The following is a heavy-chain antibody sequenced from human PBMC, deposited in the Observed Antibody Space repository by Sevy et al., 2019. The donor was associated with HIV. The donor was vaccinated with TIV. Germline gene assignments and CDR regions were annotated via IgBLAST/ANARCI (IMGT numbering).Heavy chain of an antibody. V-gene: IGHV3-21*01. D-gene: IGHD2-2*01. J-gene: IGHJ4*02. CDR3: ARGGCTSSSCYLFDY. CDR2: ISSSSSYI. Sequence: VGSLRLSCVASGFTFSSYTMNWVRQAPGKGLEWVSSISSSSSYIFYADSVKGRFTISRDNAKNSLYLQMNSLRDEDTAVYYCARGGCTSSSCYLFDYWGQGTLVTVSS. CDR1: GFTFSSYT.